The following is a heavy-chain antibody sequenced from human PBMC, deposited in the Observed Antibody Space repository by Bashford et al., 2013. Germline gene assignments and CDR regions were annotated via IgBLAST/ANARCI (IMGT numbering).Heavy chain of an antibody. CDR2: IYPGDSDT. V-gene: IGHV5-51*01. Sequence: WVRQMPGKGLEWMGIIYPGDSDTRYSPSFQGQVTISADKSISTAYLQWSSLKASDTAMYYCARVRGVITYAIYGMDVWGQGTTVTVSS. J-gene: IGHJ6*02. CDR3: ARVRGVITYAIYGMDV. D-gene: IGHD3-10*01.